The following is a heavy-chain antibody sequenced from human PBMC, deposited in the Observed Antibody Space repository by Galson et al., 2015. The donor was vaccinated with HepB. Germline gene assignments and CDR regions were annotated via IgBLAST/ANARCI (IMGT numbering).Heavy chain of an antibody. CDR2: ISSSSLHT. CDR3: ARVADADYGDHSHFDY. V-gene: IGHV3-11*06. J-gene: IGHJ4*02. CDR1: GFTFSDYY. Sequence: LRLSCAVSGFTFSDYYMSWIRQAPGKGLEWISYISSSSLHTNYADSVKGRFTISRDNAKNSLYLQISSARAEDTALYYCARVADADYGDHSHFDYWGQGTLVTVSS. D-gene: IGHD4-17*01.